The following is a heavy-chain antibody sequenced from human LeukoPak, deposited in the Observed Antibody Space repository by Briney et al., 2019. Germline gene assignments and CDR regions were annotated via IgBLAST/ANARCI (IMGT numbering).Heavy chain of an antibody. J-gene: IGHJ4*02. V-gene: IGHV3-15*01. Sequence: GGSLGLSCAASGLTFNNAWMSWLRQAPGKGLEWVGHIRSRSAGGTTDYGAPVKGRFTISRDDSKDTLYLQMNSLKTEDTAVYYCSTGGGTHDYWGQGTLVTVSS. D-gene: IGHD2-15*01. CDR2: IRSRSAGGTT. CDR1: GLTFNNAW. CDR3: STGGGTHDY.